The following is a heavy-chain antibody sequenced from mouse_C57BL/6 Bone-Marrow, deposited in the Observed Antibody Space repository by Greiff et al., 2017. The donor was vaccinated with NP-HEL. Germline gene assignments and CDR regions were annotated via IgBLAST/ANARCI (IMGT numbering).Heavy chain of an antibody. J-gene: IGHJ3*01. Sequence: VQLQQSGAELVRPGASVTLSCKASGYTFTDYEMPWVKQTPVHGLEWIGAIDPETGGTAYNQKFKGKAILTAAKSSSTAYMELRSLTSEDSAVYYCKRARITFAYWGQGTLVTVSA. CDR2: IDPETGGT. CDR3: KRARITFAY. CDR1: GYTFTDYE. D-gene: IGHD2-4*01. V-gene: IGHV1-15*01.